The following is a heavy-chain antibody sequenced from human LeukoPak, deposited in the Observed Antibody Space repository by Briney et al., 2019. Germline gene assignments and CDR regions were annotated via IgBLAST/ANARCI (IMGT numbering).Heavy chain of an antibody. D-gene: IGHD3-10*01. CDR2: ISGSGGST. V-gene: IGHV3-23*01. Sequence: GGSLRLSCAASGFTFSIYAMSWVRQAPGKGLKWVSAISGSGGSTYYADSVKGRFTISRDNSKNTLYLQMNSLRAEDTAVYYCASSTHITMVRGVIISFDYWGQGTLVTVSS. CDR1: GFTFSIYA. CDR3: ASSTHITMVRGVIISFDY. J-gene: IGHJ4*02.